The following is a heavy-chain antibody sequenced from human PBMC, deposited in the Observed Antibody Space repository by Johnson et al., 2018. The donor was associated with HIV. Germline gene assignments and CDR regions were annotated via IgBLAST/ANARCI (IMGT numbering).Heavy chain of an antibody. Sequence: QVQLVESGGGVVQPGGSLRLSCAASGFTFSSYGMHWVRQAPGKGLEWVAVIRYDGRNKYYADSVTGRFTISRDNSKNTLYLQMKSLRAEDTAVYYCAKGLMRGALDMWGQGTMVTVSS. D-gene: IGHD2-8*01. CDR2: IRYDGRNK. CDR1: GFTFSSYG. V-gene: IGHV3-30*02. J-gene: IGHJ3*02. CDR3: AKGLMRGALDM.